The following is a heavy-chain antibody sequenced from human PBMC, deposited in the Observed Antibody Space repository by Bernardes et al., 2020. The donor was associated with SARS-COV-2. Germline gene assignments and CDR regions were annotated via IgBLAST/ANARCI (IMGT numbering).Heavy chain of an antibody. D-gene: IGHD6-13*01. CDR2: IYYSGSP. CDR3: ARSIGQVYRLVPFDS. J-gene: IGHJ4*02. Sequence: SETLSLTCTVSGGSISSNYYYWGWIRQPPGKGLEWIGSIYYSGSPYYNLSLKSRVTMSVDTSKNQFSLMLSSVTAADTAMYYCARSIGQVYRLVPFDSWGQGTLVTVSS. V-gene: IGHV4-39*07. CDR1: GGSISSNYYY.